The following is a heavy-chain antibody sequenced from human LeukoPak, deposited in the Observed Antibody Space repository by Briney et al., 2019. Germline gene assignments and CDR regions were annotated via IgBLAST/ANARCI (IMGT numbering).Heavy chain of an antibody. CDR3: ARPLAVCSGGSCYPYYFDY. V-gene: IGHV3-9*01. CDR1: GFTFDDYA. CDR2: ISWNSGSI. D-gene: IGHD2-15*01. Sequence: GRSLRLSCAASGFTFDDYAMHWVRQAPGKGLEWVSGISWNSGSIGYADSVKGRFTISRDNAKNTLYLQMNSLRAEDTAVYYCARPLAVCSGGSCYPYYFDYWGQGTLVTASS. J-gene: IGHJ4*02.